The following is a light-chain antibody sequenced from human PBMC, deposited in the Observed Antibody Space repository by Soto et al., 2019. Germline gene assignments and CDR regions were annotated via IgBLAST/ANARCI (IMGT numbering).Light chain of an antibody. CDR3: SSYAGINNLGV. J-gene: IGLJ1*01. CDR2: EVN. Sequence: QSALTQPPSASGSPGQSVTISCTGTSSDVGGYKYVSSYQQHPGKAPIHMIFEVNKRSSGVPDRFSGSKSGNTASLTVSGLQAEDEADYYCSSYAGINNLGVFGTGTKVTVL. CDR1: SSDVGGYKY. V-gene: IGLV2-8*01.